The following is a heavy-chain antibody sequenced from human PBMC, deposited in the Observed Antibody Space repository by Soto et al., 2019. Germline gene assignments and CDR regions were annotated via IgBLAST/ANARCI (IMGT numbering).Heavy chain of an antibody. V-gene: IGHV5-51*01. J-gene: IGHJ6*02. CDR3: ARGDATKIVVTTYYAMDV. CDR1: GYRFNNYW. D-gene: IGHD4-17*01. Sequence: PGESLKISCKGSGYRFNNYWIAWVRQMPGKGLEWMGIIYPGALNPRYSPPFKARVTISANNSINTAYLHWTSLKASDPAMFYFARGDATKIVVTTYYAMDVWGQGTTVTVSS. CDR2: IYPGALNP.